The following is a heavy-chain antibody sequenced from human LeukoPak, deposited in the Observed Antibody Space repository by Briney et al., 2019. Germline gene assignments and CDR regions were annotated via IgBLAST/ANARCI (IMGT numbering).Heavy chain of an antibody. CDR3: ARAGEPYYDILTGYYGNWYFDL. CDR2: IYYSGSP. CDR1: GGSISSGGYY. V-gene: IGHV4-31*03. D-gene: IGHD3-9*01. J-gene: IGHJ2*01. Sequence: SETLSLTCTVSGGSISSGGYYWSWIPQHPGKGLEWIGYIYYSGSPYYNPSLKSRVTISVDTSKNQFSLKLSSVTAADTAVYYCARAGEPYYDILTGYYGNWYFDLWGRGTLVTVSS.